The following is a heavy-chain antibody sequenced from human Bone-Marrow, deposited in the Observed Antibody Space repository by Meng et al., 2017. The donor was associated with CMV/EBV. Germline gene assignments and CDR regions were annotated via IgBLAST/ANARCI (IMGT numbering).Heavy chain of an antibody. CDR2: ISSSSSTI. J-gene: IGHJ6*02. CDR3: ARRAYYDFWSGYYYYYYGMDV. Sequence: GESLKISCAASGFTFSSYSMNWVRQAPGKGLEWVSCISSSSSTIYYADSVKGRFTISRDNAKNSLYLQMNSLRAEDTAVYYCARRAYYDFWSGYYYYYYGMDVWGQGTTVTVSS. V-gene: IGHV3-48*04. CDR1: GFTFSSYS. D-gene: IGHD3-3*01.